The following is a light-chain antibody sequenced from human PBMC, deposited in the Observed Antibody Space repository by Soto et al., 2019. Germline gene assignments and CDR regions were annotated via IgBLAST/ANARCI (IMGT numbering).Light chain of an antibody. Sequence: QAVLTQEPSFSVSPGGTVTLTCGLSSGSVSTTYNPSWFQQTPGQAPRTLIYSTNTRSSGVPDRFSGSILGNKAALTITGAQADDESDYYCVLYMGSGIWVFGGGTKVTVL. J-gene: IGLJ3*02. CDR2: STN. CDR1: SGSVSTTYN. V-gene: IGLV8-61*01. CDR3: VLYMGSGIWV.